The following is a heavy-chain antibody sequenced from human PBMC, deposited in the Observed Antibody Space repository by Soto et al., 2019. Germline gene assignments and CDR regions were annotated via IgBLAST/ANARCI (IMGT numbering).Heavy chain of an antibody. CDR2: ISYDGNNK. CDR1: GFTFSSYV. Sequence: QVQLVESGGGVVQPGRSLRLSCAASGFTFSSYVMHWVRQAPGKGLERVAIISYDGNNKYYADSVKGRFTISRDNSKNTLYLPMNSLRAEDTAVYYCARAGCDGGSCYTLVGLRYGMDVWGQGTTVTVSS. J-gene: IGHJ6*02. CDR3: ARAGCDGGSCYTLVGLRYGMDV. D-gene: IGHD2-15*01. V-gene: IGHV3-30-3*01.